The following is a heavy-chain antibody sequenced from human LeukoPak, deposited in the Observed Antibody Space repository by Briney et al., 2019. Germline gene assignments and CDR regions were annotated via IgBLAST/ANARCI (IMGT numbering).Heavy chain of an antibody. CDR3: ARGSSSFGWNWFDP. J-gene: IGHJ5*02. Sequence: GGSLRLSCAASGFTVSSNYMSWVRQAPGKGLECVLVIYSGGSTYYADSVKGRFTISRDNSKNTLYLQMNSLRAEDTAVYYCARGSSSFGWNWFDPWGQGTLVTVSS. D-gene: IGHD6-6*01. CDR1: GFTVSSNY. V-gene: IGHV3-66*02. CDR2: IYSGGST.